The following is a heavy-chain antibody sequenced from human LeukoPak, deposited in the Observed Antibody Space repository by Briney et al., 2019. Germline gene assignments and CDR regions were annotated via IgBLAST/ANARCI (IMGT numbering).Heavy chain of an antibody. V-gene: IGHV3-30*04. Sequence: QAGGSLRLSCAASGFTFSSYAMHWVRQAPGKGLEWVAVISDDGSNKYYVDSVKGRFTISRDNSRNTLYLQMNSLRAEDTAVYYCARVDDLDAFDMWGQGTMVTVSS. J-gene: IGHJ3*02. CDR3: ARVDDLDAFDM. CDR1: GFTFSSYA. CDR2: ISDDGSNK. D-gene: IGHD2-2*03.